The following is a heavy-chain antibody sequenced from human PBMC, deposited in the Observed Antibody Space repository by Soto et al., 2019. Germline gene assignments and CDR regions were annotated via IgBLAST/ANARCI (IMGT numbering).Heavy chain of an antibody. V-gene: IGHV3-9*01. CDR2: ITGNSGPI. CDR3: AKGRSSMIVVVMDY. D-gene: IGHD3-22*01. CDR1: GFNFDDSA. J-gene: IGHJ4*02. Sequence: GGSLRLSFVASGFNFDDSALNWVRQVPGKALEWVSGITGNSGPILYAASVKGRFTISRDNAKKSLYLELNSLRPEDTALYYCAKGRSSMIVVVMDYWGQGT.